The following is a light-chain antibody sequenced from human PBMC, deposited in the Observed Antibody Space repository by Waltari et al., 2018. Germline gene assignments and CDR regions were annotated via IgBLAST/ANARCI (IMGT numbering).Light chain of an antibody. CDR3: AAWDDRMNGHWV. CDR2: RND. Sequence: QSVLTQPPSASGTPGQRVTISCSGSSSNIGDNVVNWYQQLPEKAPKLLIDRNDQRPAGVPDRFSASKSGTSASLAISGLQSEDEADYYCAAWDDRMNGHWVFGGGTKVTVL. J-gene: IGLJ3*02. V-gene: IGLV1-44*01. CDR1: SSNIGDNV.